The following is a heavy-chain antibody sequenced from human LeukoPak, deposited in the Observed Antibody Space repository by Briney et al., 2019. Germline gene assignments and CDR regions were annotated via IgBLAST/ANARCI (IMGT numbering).Heavy chain of an antibody. Sequence: SGGSLRLSCAASGFTFSSYAMHWVRQAPGKGLEWVAIISHDGSNTYYADSVRGRFTISRDNSKNTLYLQMNSLRPEDTAVHYCAREEWAAADWGQGTLVTVSS. J-gene: IGHJ4*02. CDR2: ISHDGSNT. D-gene: IGHD6-13*01. CDR1: GFTFSSYA. V-gene: IGHV3-30-3*01. CDR3: AREEWAAAD.